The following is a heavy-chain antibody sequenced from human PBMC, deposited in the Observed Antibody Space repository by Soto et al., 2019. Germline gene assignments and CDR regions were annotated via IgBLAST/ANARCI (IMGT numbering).Heavy chain of an antibody. CDR2: INPSGGST. V-gene: IGHV1-46*01. CDR3: ARGGVTMIVVVIKDPDAFDI. D-gene: IGHD3-22*01. CDR1: GYTFTSYY. J-gene: IGHJ3*02. Sequence: ASVKVSCKASGYTFTSYYMHWGRQAPGQGLEWMVIINPSGGSTSYAQKFQGRVTMTRDTSTSTVYMELSSLRSEDTAVYYCARGGVTMIVVVIKDPDAFDIWGQGTMVTVSS.